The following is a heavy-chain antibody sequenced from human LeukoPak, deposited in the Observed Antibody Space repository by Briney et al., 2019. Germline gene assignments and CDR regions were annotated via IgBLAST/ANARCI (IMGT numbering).Heavy chain of an antibody. CDR2: IYYSGST. CDR1: GGSISSYY. J-gene: IGHJ4*02. Sequence: PSETLSLTCTVSGGSISSYYWSWIRQPPGKGLEWMGYIYYSGSTNYNPSLKSGDTISVDKSKNQCSRKGRSVTAADTAVYYCATTYGDYVVFDYWGQGTLVTVSS. CDR3: ATTYGDYVVFDY. D-gene: IGHD4-17*01. V-gene: IGHV4-59*08.